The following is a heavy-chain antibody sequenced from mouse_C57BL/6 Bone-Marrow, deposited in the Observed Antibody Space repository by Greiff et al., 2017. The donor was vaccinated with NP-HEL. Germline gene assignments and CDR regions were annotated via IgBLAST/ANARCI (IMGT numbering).Heavy chain of an antibody. CDR2: INYDGSST. V-gene: IGHV5-16*01. CDR3: AREDSNYVFAY. D-gene: IGHD2-5*01. Sequence: EVQLVESEGGLVQPGSSMKLSCTASGFTFSDYYMAWVRQVPEKGLEWVANINYDGSSTYYLDSLKSRFIISRDNAKNLLYLQMSSLKSENTATYYCAREDSNYVFAYWGQGTLVTVSA. J-gene: IGHJ3*01. CDR1: GFTFSDYY.